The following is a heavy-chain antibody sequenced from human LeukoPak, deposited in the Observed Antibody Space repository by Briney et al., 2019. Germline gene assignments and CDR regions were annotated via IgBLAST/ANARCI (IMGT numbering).Heavy chain of an antibody. D-gene: IGHD3-10*01. CDR1: GGSISSSSYY. CDR2: IYYSGST. CDR3: ARVTMVRGVTYGWFDP. V-gene: IGHV4-39*07. Sequence: SETLSLTCTVSGGSISSSSYYWGWIRQPPGKGLEWIGSIYYSGSTYYNPSLKSRVTISVDTSKNQFSLKLSSVTAADTAVYYCARVTMVRGVTYGWFDPWGQGTLVTVSS. J-gene: IGHJ5*02.